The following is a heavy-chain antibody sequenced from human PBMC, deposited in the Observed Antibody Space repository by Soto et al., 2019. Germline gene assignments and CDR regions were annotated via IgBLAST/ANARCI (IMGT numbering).Heavy chain of an antibody. CDR3: ARSGSNGYYYYYYGMDV. J-gene: IGHJ6*02. CDR1: GYTFTSYG. CDR2: ISAYNGNT. Sequence: QVQLVQSGAEVKKPGASVKVSCKASGYTFTSYGISWVRQAPGQGLEWMGWISAYNGNTNYAQKFQGRVTITADESTSTAYMELSSLRSEDTAVYYCARSGSNGYYYYYYGMDVWGQGTTVTVSS. V-gene: IGHV1-18*01. D-gene: IGHD5-12*01.